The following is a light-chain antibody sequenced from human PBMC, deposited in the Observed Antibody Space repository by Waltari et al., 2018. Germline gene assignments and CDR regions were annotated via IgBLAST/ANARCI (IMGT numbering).Light chain of an antibody. J-gene: IGLJ2*01. CDR1: SFPRRH. V-gene: IGLV3-25*03. Sequence: ELTQPPSVSVSPGQTARITCPGYSFPRRHVYWYQRKPGQAPVLVIYKDKERPSGIPERFSGSSSGSTVTLTITGVQAEDEADFYCQSVDFRSPWHVLFGGGTKLTV. CDR3: QSVDFRSPWHVL. CDR2: KDK.